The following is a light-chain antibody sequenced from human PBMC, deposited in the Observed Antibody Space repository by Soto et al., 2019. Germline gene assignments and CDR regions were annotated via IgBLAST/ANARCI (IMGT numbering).Light chain of an antibody. J-gene: IGKJ5*01. Sequence: ESVFTQSPSSLSVSPVERATLSCRASQSVSSYLAWYQQKPGQAPRLLIYDASNRATGIPARFSGSESGTDFTLTISSLEPEDFAVYYCQQRSNWPPITFGQGTRLEIK. CDR1: QSVSSY. CDR3: QQRSNWPPIT. CDR2: DAS. V-gene: IGKV3-11*01.